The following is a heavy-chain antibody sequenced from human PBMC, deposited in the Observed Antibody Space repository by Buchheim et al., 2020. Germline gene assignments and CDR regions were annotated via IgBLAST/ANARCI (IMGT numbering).Heavy chain of an antibody. CDR1: GGSISSGGYY. D-gene: IGHD3-3*01. CDR3: AGYRVTTIFGVAIRYFDY. J-gene: IGHJ4*02. Sequence: QVQLQESGPGLVKPSQTLSLTCTVSGGSISSGGYYWSWIRQHPGKGLEWIGYIYYSGSTYYNPSLKSRVTISVDTSKNHFSLKLSSVTGAETAVYYCAGYRVTTIFGVAIRYFDYWGQGTL. CDR2: IYYSGST. V-gene: IGHV4-31*03.